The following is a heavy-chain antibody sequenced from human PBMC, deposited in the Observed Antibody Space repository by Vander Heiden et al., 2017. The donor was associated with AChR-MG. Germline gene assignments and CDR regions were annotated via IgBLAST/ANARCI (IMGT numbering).Heavy chain of an antibody. CDR1: GFTLSTNW. CDR3: VRASSGRNVGQFDY. CDR2: INQEGSRK. Sequence: EVQLVESGGNLVQPGGSLRLSCAASGFTLSTNWMSWVRQAPGKGLEWVANINQEGSRKYFVESVKDRFTISRDNAKNALYLQMNSLSVEDTAVYFCVRASSGRNVGQFDYWGQGTMVTVSS. D-gene: IGHD6-19*01. V-gene: IGHV3-7*01. J-gene: IGHJ4*02.